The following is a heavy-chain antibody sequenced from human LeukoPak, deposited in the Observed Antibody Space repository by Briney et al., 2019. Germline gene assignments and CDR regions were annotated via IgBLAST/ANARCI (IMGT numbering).Heavy chain of an antibody. D-gene: IGHD6-19*01. CDR3: ARYSSGWYNWFDP. J-gene: IGHJ5*02. Sequence: ASXXVXCKASGXTFTSYGISWVRQAPGQGLEWMGWISAYNGNTNYAQKLQGRVTMTTDTSTSTAYMELRSLRSDDTAVYYCARYSSGWYNWFDPWGQGTLVTVSS. CDR1: GXTFTSYG. V-gene: IGHV1-18*01. CDR2: ISAYNGNT.